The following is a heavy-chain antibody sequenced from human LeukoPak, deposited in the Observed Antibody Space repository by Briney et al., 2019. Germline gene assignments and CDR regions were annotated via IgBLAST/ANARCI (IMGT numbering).Heavy chain of an antibody. Sequence: GGSLRLSCAASGFTFSSYSMNWVRQAPGKGLEWVSSIRSSSSYIYYADSVRGRFTISRDNAKNSLYLQMNSLRAEDTAVYYCARKGFTMVQVDYGMDVWGQGTTVTVSS. D-gene: IGHD3-10*01. CDR3: ARKGFTMVQVDYGMDV. V-gene: IGHV3-21*01. CDR1: GFTFSSYS. CDR2: IRSSSSYI. J-gene: IGHJ6*02.